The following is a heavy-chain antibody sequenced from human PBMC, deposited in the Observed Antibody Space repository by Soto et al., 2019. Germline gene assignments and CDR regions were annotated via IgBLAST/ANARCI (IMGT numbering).Heavy chain of an antibody. CDR2: FDPEDGET. CDR1: GYTLTELS. J-gene: IGHJ4*02. D-gene: IGHD1-1*01. Sequence: ASVKVSCKVSGYTLTELSMHWVRQAPGKGLEWMGGFDPEDGETIYAQKFQGRVTMTEDTSTDTAYMELSSLRSEDTAVYYCATVPTVENWNRRYYFDYWGQGTLVTVSS. CDR3: ATVPTVENWNRRYYFDY. V-gene: IGHV1-24*01.